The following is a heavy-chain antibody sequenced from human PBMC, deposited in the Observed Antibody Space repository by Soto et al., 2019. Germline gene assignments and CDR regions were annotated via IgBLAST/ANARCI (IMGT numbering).Heavy chain of an antibody. D-gene: IGHD3-10*01. V-gene: IGHV3-21*01. J-gene: IGHJ3*02. CDR3: AKDSLKWFGELYDAFDI. CDR2: ISSSSSYI. CDR1: GFIFSGNS. Sequence: PGGSLTLSCAASGFIFSGNSMNLVRHAPGNGLEWVSSISSSSSYIYYADSVKGRFTISRDNSKNTLYLQMNSLRAEDTAVYYCAKDSLKWFGELYDAFDIWGQGTMVTVSS.